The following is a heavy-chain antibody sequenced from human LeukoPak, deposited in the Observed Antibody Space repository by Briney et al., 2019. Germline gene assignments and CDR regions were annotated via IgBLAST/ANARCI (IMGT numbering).Heavy chain of an antibody. CDR2: ISWDGGTI. Sequence: HPGGSLRLSCAASGFTFDDYTMHWVRQAPGKGLEWVSLISWDGGTIYYADSVKGRFTISRDNAKNSLYLQMNSLRAEDTALYYCAKDSSGYFDYWGQGTLVTVSS. CDR1: GFTFDDYT. D-gene: IGHD3-22*01. CDR3: AKDSSGYFDY. V-gene: IGHV3-43*01. J-gene: IGHJ4*02.